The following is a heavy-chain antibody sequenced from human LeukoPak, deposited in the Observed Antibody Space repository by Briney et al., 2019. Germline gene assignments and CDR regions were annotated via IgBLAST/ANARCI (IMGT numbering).Heavy chain of an antibody. CDR3: ARDGGAVAGPYYYYYGMDV. V-gene: IGHV1-18*01. CDR2: ISAYNGNT. D-gene: IGHD6-19*01. CDR1: GYSFTTFA. Sequence: GASVKVSCKASGYSFTTFAMNWVRQAPGQGPEWMGWISAYNGNTNYAQKLQGRVTMTTDTSTSTAYMELRSLRSDDTAVYYCARDGGAVAGPYYYYYGMDVWGQGTTVTVSS. J-gene: IGHJ6*02.